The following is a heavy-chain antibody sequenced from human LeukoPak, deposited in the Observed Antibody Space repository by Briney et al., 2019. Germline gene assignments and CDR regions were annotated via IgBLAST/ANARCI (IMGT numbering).Heavy chain of an antibody. J-gene: IGHJ1*01. CDR2: IKSDGKT. V-gene: IGHV3-74*01. CDR1: GFTFSRYL. Sequence: GGSLRLSCEASGFTFSRYLMHWVRQAPGKGLVWASRIKSDGKTNYADSVKGRFTISRDNAKNTVSLQMDSLRAEDTGVYYCARAPSEVGGYYPEYFRHWGQGTLVTVSS. D-gene: IGHD3-22*01. CDR3: ARAPSEVGGYYPEYFRH.